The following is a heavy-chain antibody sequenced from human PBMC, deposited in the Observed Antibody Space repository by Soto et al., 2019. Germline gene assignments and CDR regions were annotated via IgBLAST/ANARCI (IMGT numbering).Heavy chain of an antibody. CDR3: ARIGASIFGVVIASPPDY. CDR1: GFSLSNARMG. D-gene: IGHD3-3*01. V-gene: IGHV2-26*01. J-gene: IGHJ4*02. Sequence: SGPTLVNPTETLTLTCTVSGFSLSNARMGVSWIRQPPGKALEWLAHIFSNDEKSYSTSLKSRLTISKDTSKSQVVLTMTNMDPVDTATYYCARIGASIFGVVIASPPDYWGQGTLVTVSS. CDR2: IFSNDEK.